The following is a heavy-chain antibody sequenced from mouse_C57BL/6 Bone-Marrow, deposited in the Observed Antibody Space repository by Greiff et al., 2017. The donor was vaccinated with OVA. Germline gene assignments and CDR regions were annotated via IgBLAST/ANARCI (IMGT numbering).Heavy chain of an antibody. V-gene: IGHV1-69*01. Sequence: VKLQQSGAELVMPGASVKLSCKASGYTFTSYWMHWVKQRPGQGLEWIGEIDPSDSYTNYNQKFKGKSTLTVDKSSSTAYMQLSSLTSEDSAVYYCAREGDDYDGAPYYAMDYWGQGTSVTVSS. CDR1: GYTFTSYW. CDR3: AREGDDYDGAPYYAMDY. D-gene: IGHD2-4*01. CDR2: IDPSDSYT. J-gene: IGHJ4*01.